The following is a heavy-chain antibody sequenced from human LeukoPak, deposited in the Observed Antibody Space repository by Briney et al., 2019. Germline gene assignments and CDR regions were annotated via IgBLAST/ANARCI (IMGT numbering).Heavy chain of an antibody. J-gene: IGHJ4*02. V-gene: IGHV4-59*01. Sequence: SETLSLTCTVSGGSISSYYWSWVRQPPGKGLEWIGYIYYSGSTNYNPSLKSRVTISVDTSKNQFSLKLSSVTAADTAVYYCAGSRDGCNRWGQGTLVTVSS. CDR3: AGSRDGCNR. CDR2: IYYSGST. CDR1: GGSISSYY. D-gene: IGHD5-24*01.